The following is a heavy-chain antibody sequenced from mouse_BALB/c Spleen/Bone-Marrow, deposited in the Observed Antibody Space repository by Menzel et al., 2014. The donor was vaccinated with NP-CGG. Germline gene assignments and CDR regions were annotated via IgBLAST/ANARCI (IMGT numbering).Heavy chain of an antibody. CDR3: ARHYYYGYVDY. CDR2: INPESSTI. D-gene: IGHD1-2*01. CDR1: GFVFSGYW. J-gene: IGHJ4*01. Sequence: VQLKESGGGLVQPGGSLKLSCAVSGFVFSGYWMSWVRQAPGRGLEWIGEINPESSTINYTPSLKDKFSISRDNAKNTLYLQMSKVRSEDTALYYCARHYYYGYVDYWGQGTSVTVSS. V-gene: IGHV4-1*02.